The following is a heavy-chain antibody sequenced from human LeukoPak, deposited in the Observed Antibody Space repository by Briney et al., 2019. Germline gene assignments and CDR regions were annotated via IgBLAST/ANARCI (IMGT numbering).Heavy chain of an antibody. CDR1: GGSFSGYY. V-gene: IGHV4-34*01. Sequence: SETLSLTCAVYGGSFSGYYWSWIRQPPGKGLEWIGEINHSGGTNYNPSLKSRVTISVDTSKNRFSLKLSSVTAADTAVYYCARVPRGVIIRGWFDPWGQGTLVTVSS. D-gene: IGHD3-10*01. CDR3: ARVPRGVIIRGWFDP. J-gene: IGHJ5*02. CDR2: INHSGGT.